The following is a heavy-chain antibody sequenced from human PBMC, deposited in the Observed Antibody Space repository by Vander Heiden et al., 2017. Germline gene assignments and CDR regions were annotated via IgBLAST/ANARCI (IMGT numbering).Heavy chain of an antibody. CDR2: IWYDGSDN. Sequence: QVQLVESGGGVVQPGRSLRLSCEASGFIFSSYGMHWVRQAPGKGLEWVAIIWYDGSDNYYADSVKGRFTISRDNSKNTLYLQMNSLRDEDTAVYYCARDRGSSSNVGWFDPWGRGTLVTVSS. CDR3: ARDRGSSSNVGWFDP. CDR1: GFIFSSYG. D-gene: IGHD6-13*01. V-gene: IGHV3-33*01. J-gene: IGHJ5*02.